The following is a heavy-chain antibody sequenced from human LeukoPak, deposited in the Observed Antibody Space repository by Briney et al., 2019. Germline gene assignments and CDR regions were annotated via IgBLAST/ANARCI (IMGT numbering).Heavy chain of an antibody. CDR2: INPNSGGT. J-gene: IGHJ1*01. CDR3: ARDLAYCGGDCYSADFQH. Sequence: GASVTVSCTASGYTFTGYYMHWVRQAPGQGLEWMGRINPNSGGTNYAQKFQGRVTMTRDTSISTAYMELSRLRSDDTAVYYCARDLAYCGGDCYSADFQHWGQGTLVTVSS. V-gene: IGHV1-2*06. CDR1: GYTFTGYY. D-gene: IGHD2-21*02.